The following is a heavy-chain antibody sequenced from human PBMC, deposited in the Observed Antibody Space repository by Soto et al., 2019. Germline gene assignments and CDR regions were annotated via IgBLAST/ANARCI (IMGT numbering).Heavy chain of an antibody. Sequence: GGSLRLSCAASGFTFSSYAMNWVRQAPGKGLEWVSAISGSGGSTYYADSVKGRFTISRDNSKNTLYLQMNSLRAEDTAEDYGEKDRGGGGYYFDYWGQGTLVTVSS. V-gene: IGHV3-23*01. D-gene: IGHD3-10*01. CDR1: GFTFSSYA. CDR2: ISGSGGST. CDR3: EKDRGGGGYYFDY. J-gene: IGHJ4*02.